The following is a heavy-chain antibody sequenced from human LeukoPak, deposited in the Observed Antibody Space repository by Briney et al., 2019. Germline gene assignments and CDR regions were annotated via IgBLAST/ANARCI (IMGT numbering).Heavy chain of an antibody. CDR2: TNPNSGGT. CDR3: AQNGCSGGSCYLDYYYGMDV. CDR1: GYTFTGYY. Sequence: ASVKVSCKASGYTFTGYYMHWVRQAPGQGLEWMGRTNPNSGGTNYAQKFQGRVTMTRDTSISTAYMELSRLRSDDTAVYYCAQNGCSGGSCYLDYYYGMDVWGQGTTVTVSS. J-gene: IGHJ6*02. D-gene: IGHD2-15*01. V-gene: IGHV1-2*06.